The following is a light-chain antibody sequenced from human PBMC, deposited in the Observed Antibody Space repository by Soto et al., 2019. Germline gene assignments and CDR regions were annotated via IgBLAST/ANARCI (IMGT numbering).Light chain of an antibody. CDR1: QLVVTSY. V-gene: IGKV3D-20*02. CDR3: QHRSNWPLMYT. CDR2: GAL. J-gene: IGKJ2*01. Sequence: EIVLTQSPGTLSLSPGERATLSCRASQLVVTSYLHWYQHKPGQAPRLLISGALTRATGIPDRFSGSGSGTDFTLTISSLEPDDFALYFCQHRSNWPLMYTFGQGTKLEI.